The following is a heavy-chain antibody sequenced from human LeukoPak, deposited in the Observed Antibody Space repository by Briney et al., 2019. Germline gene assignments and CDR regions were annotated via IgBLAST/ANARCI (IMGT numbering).Heavy chain of an antibody. D-gene: IGHD4-17*01. CDR1: GGSISSYY. CDR2: IYYSGTT. V-gene: IGHV4-59*01. Sequence: SETLSLTCTVSGGSISSYYWSWIRQPPGKGLEWIGYIYYSGTTNYNPSLKSRVTISVDTSKNQFSLKLSSVTAADTAVYYCARGSVPTNPNDYWGQGTLVTVSS. CDR3: ARGSVPTNPNDY. J-gene: IGHJ4*02.